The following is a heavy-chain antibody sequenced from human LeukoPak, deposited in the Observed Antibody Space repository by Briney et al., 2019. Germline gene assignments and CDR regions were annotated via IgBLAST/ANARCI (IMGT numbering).Heavy chain of an antibody. CDR3: ARDRGPASGGSVDY. Sequence: ASVKVSCKASGYTFTSYGISWVRQAPGQGLEWMGWISAYNGNTNYAQKLQGRVSMTTDTSTSTAYMELRSLRSDDTAVYYCARDRGPASGGSVDYWGQGTLVTVSS. J-gene: IGHJ4*02. CDR2: ISAYNGNT. CDR1: GYTFTSYG. V-gene: IGHV1-18*01. D-gene: IGHD2-15*01.